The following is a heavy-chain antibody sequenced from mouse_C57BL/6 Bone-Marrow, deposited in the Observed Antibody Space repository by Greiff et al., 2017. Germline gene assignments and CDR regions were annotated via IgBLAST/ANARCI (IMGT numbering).Heavy chain of an antibody. CDR1: GYTFTSYW. J-gene: IGHJ1*03. CDR2: IYPGSGST. Sequence: VQLQQPGAELVKPGASVKMSCKASGYTFTSYWITWVKQRPGQGLEWIGDIYPGSGSTNYNEKFKSKATLTVDTSSSTAYMQLSSLASEDSAVYYCARPYYSNYWYYDVWGTGTTVTVSS. CDR3: ARPYYSNYWYYDV. D-gene: IGHD2-5*01. V-gene: IGHV1-55*01.